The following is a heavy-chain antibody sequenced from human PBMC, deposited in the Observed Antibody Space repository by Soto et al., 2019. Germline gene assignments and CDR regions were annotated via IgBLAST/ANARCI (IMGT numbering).Heavy chain of an antibody. CDR1: GGSFSGYY. J-gene: IGHJ3*02. D-gene: IGHD3-3*01. CDR3: ARARGYDFWSGRHAFDI. V-gene: IGHV4-34*01. CDR2: INHSGST. Sequence: SETLSLTCAVYGGSFSGYYWSWIRQPPGKGLEWIGEINHSGSTNYDPSLKSRVTISVDTSKNQFSLKLSSVTAADTAVYYCARARGYDFWSGRHAFDIWRQGTMVTVSS.